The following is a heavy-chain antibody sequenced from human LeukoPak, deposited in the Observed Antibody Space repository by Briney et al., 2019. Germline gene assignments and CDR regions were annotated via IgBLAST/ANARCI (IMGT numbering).Heavy chain of an antibody. CDR1: GFTFSDYY. CDR3: VRQNCSDNHCPLLDY. CDR2: ISSSSTTI. Sequence: GGSLRLSCAAAGFTFSDYYMSWIRQAPGKGLEWVSYISSSSTTIYYAHSVKGRFTISRDNAKNTVYLQMNSLGAEDTAVYSCVRQNCSDNHCPLLDYWGQGTLVTVS. V-gene: IGHV3-11*01. J-gene: IGHJ4*02. D-gene: IGHD2-15*01.